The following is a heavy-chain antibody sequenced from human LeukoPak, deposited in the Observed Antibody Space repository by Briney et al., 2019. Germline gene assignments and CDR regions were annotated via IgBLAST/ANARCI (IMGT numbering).Heavy chain of an antibody. D-gene: IGHD2-2*01. CDR1: GFTFSSYA. CDR3: AKNPTAAYYYYYYGMDV. CDR2: ISGSGVST. V-gene: IGHV3-23*01. J-gene: IGHJ6*02. Sequence: GGSLRLSCAASGFTFSSYAMNWVRQAPGKGLEWVSGISGSGVSTYYADSVKGRFTISRDNSKNTLYLQMNSLRAEDTAVYYCAKNPTAAYYYYYYGMDVWGQGTTVTVSS.